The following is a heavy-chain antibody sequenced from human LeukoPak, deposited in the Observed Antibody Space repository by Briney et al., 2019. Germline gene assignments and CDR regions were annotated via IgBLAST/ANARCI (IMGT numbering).Heavy chain of an antibody. Sequence: PGGSLRLSCEASGFIFSNFWMSWVRQAPGKGLEWVSAISGSGGSTYYADSVKGRFTISRDNSKNTLYLQMNSLRAEDTAVYYCTSYSNSPVDWFDPWGQGTLVTVSS. CDR2: ISGSGGST. D-gene: IGHD4-11*01. CDR3: TSYSNSPVDWFDP. J-gene: IGHJ5*02. V-gene: IGHV3-23*01. CDR1: GFIFSNFW.